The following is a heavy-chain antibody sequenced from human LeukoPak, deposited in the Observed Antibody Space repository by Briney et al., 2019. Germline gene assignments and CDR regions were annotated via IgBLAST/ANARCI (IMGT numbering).Heavy chain of an antibody. J-gene: IGHJ3*02. Sequence: PGGSLRLSCAASGFTFSSYGMHWVRQAPGKGLEWVAVIWYDGSNKYYADSVKGRFTISRDNSKNTLYLQMNSLRAEDTAVYYCAREIGTTVTIHDAFDIWGQGTMVTVSS. V-gene: IGHV3-33*01. D-gene: IGHD4-17*01. CDR3: AREIGTTVTIHDAFDI. CDR2: IWYDGSNK. CDR1: GFTFSSYG.